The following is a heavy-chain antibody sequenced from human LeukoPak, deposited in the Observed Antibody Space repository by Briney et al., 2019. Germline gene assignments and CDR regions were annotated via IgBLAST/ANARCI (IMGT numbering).Heavy chain of an antibody. J-gene: IGHJ4*02. CDR3: ARHVYSSSWYFDY. CDR1: GYSFTSYW. CDR2: IYPGDSDT. V-gene: IGHV5-51*01. D-gene: IGHD6-13*01. Sequence: GESLRISCKGSGYSFTSYWIGWVRQMPGKGLEWMGIIYPGDSDTRYSPSFQGQVTSSADKSISTAYLQWSSLKASDTAMYYCARHVYSSSWYFDYWGQGTLVTVSS.